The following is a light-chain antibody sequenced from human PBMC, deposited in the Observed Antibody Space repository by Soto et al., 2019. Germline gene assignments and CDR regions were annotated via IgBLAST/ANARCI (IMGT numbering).Light chain of an antibody. CDR1: QSVSSN. CDR3: QQYNDWPLT. Sequence: IVMRQSPVTLSVSPGERATLSCRASQSVSSNLAWYQQKPGQAPSLLIYGAFTRATGIPARFSGTGSGTEFTLTISSLQPEDFALYYCQQYNDWPLTFGQGTKVDIK. V-gene: IGKV3-15*01. J-gene: IGKJ1*01. CDR2: GAF.